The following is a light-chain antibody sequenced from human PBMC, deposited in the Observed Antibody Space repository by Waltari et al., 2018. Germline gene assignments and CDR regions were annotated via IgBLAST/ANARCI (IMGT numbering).Light chain of an antibody. J-gene: IGKJ2*01. CDR3: QQYGGSPPYT. CDR2: AAS. CDR1: QSISSY. V-gene: IGKV1-39*01. Sequence: DIQMTQSPSSLSASVGDRVTITCRASQSISSYLNWYQQKPGKAPKLLIYAASSLQSGVPSRFSGSGSGTDFTLTISSLQPEDFAVYYCQQYGGSPPYTFGQGTKLEIK.